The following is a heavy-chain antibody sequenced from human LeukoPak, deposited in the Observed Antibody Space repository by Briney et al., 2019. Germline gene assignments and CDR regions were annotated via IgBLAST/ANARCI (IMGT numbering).Heavy chain of an antibody. CDR1: GFTFDDYA. CDR2: ISWNSGSI. J-gene: IGHJ4*02. CDR3: AKGSSSSISARLNY. V-gene: IGHV3-9*01. Sequence: GGSLRLSCAASGFTFDDYAMHWVRQAPGKGLEWVSGISWNSGSIGYADSVKGRFTISRDNAKNSLYLQMSSLRAEDTALYYCAKGSSSSISARLNYWGQGTPVTVSS. D-gene: IGHD6-6*01.